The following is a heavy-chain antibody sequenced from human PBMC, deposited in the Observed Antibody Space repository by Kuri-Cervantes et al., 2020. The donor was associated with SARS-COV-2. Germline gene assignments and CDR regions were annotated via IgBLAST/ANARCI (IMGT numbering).Heavy chain of an antibody. J-gene: IGHJ4*02. D-gene: IGHD3-22*01. CDR1: GVSFSNNA. CDR3: ARAPGGSTGYYFFY. CDR2: ITPIFGTA. V-gene: IGHV1-69*06. Sequence: SVKVSCKASGVSFSNNAINWVRQAPGQGLEWIGGITPIFGTANYAQNLQGRVRITADTSTSTSYMDLSGLRSDDTAIYCCARAPGGSTGYYFFYWGQGTLVTVSS.